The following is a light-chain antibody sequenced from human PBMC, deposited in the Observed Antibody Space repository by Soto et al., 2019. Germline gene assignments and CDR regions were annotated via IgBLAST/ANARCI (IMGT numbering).Light chain of an antibody. J-gene: IGKJ3*01. CDR1: QSVSSN. CDR2: GAS. V-gene: IGKV3-15*01. Sequence: EIVMTQSPATLSVSPGERATLSCRASQSVSSNFAGYQQKPGQAPRLLIYGASTRATGIPARFSGSESGTEFTLTISSLQSEDFAVYCWQQYNNWPPLFTFGPGTKVDIK. CDR3: QQYNNWPPLFT.